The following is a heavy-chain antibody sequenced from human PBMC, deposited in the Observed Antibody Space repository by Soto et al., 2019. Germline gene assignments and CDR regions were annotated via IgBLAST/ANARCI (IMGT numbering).Heavy chain of an antibody. V-gene: IGHV1-8*01. CDR1: GYTFTSYD. CDR3: ARGGDGDYGRSYYFDY. D-gene: IGHD4-17*01. J-gene: IGHJ4*02. CDR2: MNPNSGNT. Sequence: GASVKVSCKASGYTFTSYDINWVRQATGQGLEWMGWMNPNSGNTGYAQKFQGRVTMTRNTSISTAYMELSSLRSEDTAVYYCARGGDGDYGRSYYFDYWGQGTLVTVSS.